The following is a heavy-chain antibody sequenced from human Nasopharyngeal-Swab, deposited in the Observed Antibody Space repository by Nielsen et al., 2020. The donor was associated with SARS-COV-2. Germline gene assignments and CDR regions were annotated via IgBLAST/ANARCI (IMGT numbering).Heavy chain of an antibody. V-gene: IGHV3-7*01. CDR3: AGSYYTAY. CDR1: GFTFSTYW. J-gene: IGHJ4*02. D-gene: IGHD3-10*01. Sequence: GESLKISCAASGFTFSTYWMGWVRQAPGKGLEWVANIKPDGSEKYYVGSVKGRFTISRDNAENSLYLQMNSLRDEDTAVYYCAGSYYTAYWGQGTLVTVSS. CDR2: IKPDGSEK.